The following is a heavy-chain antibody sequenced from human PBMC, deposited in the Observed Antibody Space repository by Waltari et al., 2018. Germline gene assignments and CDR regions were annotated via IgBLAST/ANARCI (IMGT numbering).Heavy chain of an antibody. CDR3: AREGGSYYRLFLGY. J-gene: IGHJ4*02. CDR2: INSDGSST. V-gene: IGHV3-74*01. Sequence: EVQLVESGGGLVQPGGSLRLSCAASGFTFSSYWMHWVRQAPGKGLVWVSRINSDGSSTSYADSVKGRFTMSRDNAKNTLYLQMNSLRAEDTAVYYCAREGGSYYRLFLGYWGQGTLVTVSS. D-gene: IGHD1-26*01. CDR1: GFTFSSYW.